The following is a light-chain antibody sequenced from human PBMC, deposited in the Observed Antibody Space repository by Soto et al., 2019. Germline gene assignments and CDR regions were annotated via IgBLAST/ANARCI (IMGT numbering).Light chain of an antibody. V-gene: IGKV3-11*01. J-gene: IGKJ5*01. CDR1: QSVSSY. CDR3: QQRSNWPPIT. CDR2: DAS. Sequence: PATLSLSPGERATLSCRASQSVSSYLAWYQQKPGQAPRLLIYDASNRATGIPARFSGSGSGTDFTLTISSLEPEDFAVYYCQQRSNWPPITFGQGTRLEIK.